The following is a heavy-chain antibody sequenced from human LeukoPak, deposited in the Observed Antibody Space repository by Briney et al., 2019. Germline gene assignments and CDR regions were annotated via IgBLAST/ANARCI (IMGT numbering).Heavy chain of an antibody. J-gene: IGHJ3*02. CDR2: IHYGGTT. CDR3: ARERIHLERRGAFDI. V-gene: IGHV4-39*07. CDR1: GGSISGGGYY. Sequence: SETLSLTCNVSGGSISGGGYYWGWVRQTPGKGLEWIGSIHYGGTTYYNPSLRSRVAISVDTSTNQISLNLRSVSAADTALFYCARERIHLERRGAFDIWGHGTTVTVSS. D-gene: IGHD1-1*01.